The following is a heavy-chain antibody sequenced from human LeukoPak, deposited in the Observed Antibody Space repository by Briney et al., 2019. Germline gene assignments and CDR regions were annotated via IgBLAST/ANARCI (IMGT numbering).Heavy chain of an antibody. V-gene: IGHV4-34*01. CDR1: GGSFSGYY. CDR3: ARRYSSSPRFDP. J-gene: IGHJ5*02. D-gene: IGHD6-13*01. Sequence: SETLSLTCAVYGGSFSGYYWSWIRQPPGKGLEWIGEINHSGSTNYNPSLKSRVTISVDTFKNQFSLKLSSVTAADTAVYYCARRYSSSPRFDPWGQGTLVTVSS. CDR2: INHSGST.